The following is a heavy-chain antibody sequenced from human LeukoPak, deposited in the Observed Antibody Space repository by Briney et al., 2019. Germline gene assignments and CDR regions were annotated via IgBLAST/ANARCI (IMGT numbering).Heavy chain of an antibody. J-gene: IGHJ5*02. Sequence: SETLSLTCTVSGGSISSYYWSWIRQPPGKGLEWIGYIYYSGSTNYNPSLKSRVTISVDTSKNQFSLKLSSVTAADTAVYYCARDEYPVRGSGRYNWFDPWGQGTLVTVSS. V-gene: IGHV4-59*12. CDR1: GGSISSYY. CDR3: ARDEYPVRGSGRYNWFDP. D-gene: IGHD3-16*01. CDR2: IYYSGST.